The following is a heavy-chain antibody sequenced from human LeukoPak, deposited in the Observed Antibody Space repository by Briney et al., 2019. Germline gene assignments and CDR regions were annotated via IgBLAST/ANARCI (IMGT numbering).Heavy chain of an antibody. D-gene: IGHD1-26*01. CDR3: ARDEPGGGATTNDY. J-gene: IGHJ4*02. CDR2: ISGTSGSI. CDR1: GFTFSSFA. V-gene: IGHV3-48*01. Sequence: PGESLRLSCAASGFTFSSFAMNWVRQAPGKGLEWVAYISGTSGSIYYADSVKGRFSIARDNAKNSVYLQMNSLRAEDTAVYFCARDEPGGGATTNDYWGQGTLVTVSS.